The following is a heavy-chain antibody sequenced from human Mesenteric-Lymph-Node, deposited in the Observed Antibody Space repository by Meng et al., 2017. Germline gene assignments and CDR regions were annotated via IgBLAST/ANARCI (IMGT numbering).Heavy chain of an antibody. CDR2: IYHSGST. J-gene: IGHJ4*02. CDR3: ARRRGGSGRDC. D-gene: IGHD3-10*01. V-gene: IGHV4-39*01. CDR1: GGSISSNGYY. Sequence: RLPESGPGPVKPSETLSPTCTVSGGSISSNGYYWDWVRQPPGKGLEWIGAIYHSGSTSYNPSLQSRVTMFVDTSKNQFSLMLTSVTATDTAVYYCARRRGGSGRDCWGQGTLVTVSS.